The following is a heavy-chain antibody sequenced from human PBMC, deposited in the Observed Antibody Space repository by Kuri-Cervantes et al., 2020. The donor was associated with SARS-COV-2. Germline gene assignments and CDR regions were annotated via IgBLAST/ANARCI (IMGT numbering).Heavy chain of an antibody. Sequence: SETLSLTCTVSGGSISSGGYYWSWIRQPPGKGLEWIGYIYHSGSTYYNPSLKSRVTISVDTSKNQFSLKLSSVTAADTAVYYCARTYDTVTGGAFDIWGQGTMVTVSS. CDR2: IYHSGST. CDR3: ARTYDTVTGGAFDI. V-gene: IGHV4-30-2*01. J-gene: IGHJ3*02. CDR1: GGSISSGGYY. D-gene: IGHD4-11*01.